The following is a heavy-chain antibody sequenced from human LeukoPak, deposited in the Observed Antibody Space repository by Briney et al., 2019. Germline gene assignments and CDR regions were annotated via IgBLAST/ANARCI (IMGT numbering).Heavy chain of an antibody. Sequence: SETLSLTCTVSGGSVSSGSYYWSWLRQPPGKGLEWIVYIYYSGSTNYNPSLKSRVTISVDTSKNQFSLKLSSVTAADTAVYYCARETYSSSWYSPFDYWGQGTLVTVSS. J-gene: IGHJ4*02. CDR1: GGSVSSGSYY. CDR3: ARETYSSSWYSPFDY. CDR2: IYYSGST. D-gene: IGHD6-13*01. V-gene: IGHV4-61*01.